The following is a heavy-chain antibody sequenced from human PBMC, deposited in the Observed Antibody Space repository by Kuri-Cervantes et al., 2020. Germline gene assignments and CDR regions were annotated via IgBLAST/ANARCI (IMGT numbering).Heavy chain of an antibody. CDR2: IDWDDDK. V-gene: IGHV2-70*12. D-gene: IGHD3-3*01. CDR3: AHRQDDFWSGYYGANYYFDY. Sequence: SGPTLVKPTQTLTLTCTFSGFSLSTSGVGVGWIRQPPGKALEWLARIDWDDDKFYSASLKTRLTISKDTSKNQVVLTMTNMDPVDTATYYCAHRQDDFWSGYYGANYYFDYWGQGTLVTVSS. J-gene: IGHJ4*02. CDR1: GFSLSTSGVG.